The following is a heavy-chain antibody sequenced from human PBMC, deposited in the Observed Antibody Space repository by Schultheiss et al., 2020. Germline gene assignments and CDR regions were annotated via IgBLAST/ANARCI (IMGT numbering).Heavy chain of an antibody. V-gene: IGHV3-23*01. J-gene: IGHJ4*02. CDR1: GFTFSSYA. CDR2: ISGSGGST. Sequence: GGSLRLSCAASGFTFSSYAMSWVRQAPGKGLEWVSAISGSGGSTYYADSVKGRFTISRDNSKNTLYLQMNSLRAEDTAVYYCAKLGSSSGYRIARDYWGQGTLVTVYS. D-gene: IGHD3-22*01. CDR3: AKLGSSSGYRIARDY.